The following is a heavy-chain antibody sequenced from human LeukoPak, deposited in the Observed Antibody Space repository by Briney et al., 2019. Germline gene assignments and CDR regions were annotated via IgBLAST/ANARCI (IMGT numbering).Heavy chain of an antibody. Sequence: GGSLRLSCAASGFTFSDYYMSWIRQAPGKGLEWVSYISSSGSTIYYADSVKGRFTISRDNAKNSLYLQMNSLRAEDTAVYSCARVLGLTLWFGELSAYYFDYWGQGTLVTVSS. J-gene: IGHJ4*02. V-gene: IGHV3-11*01. CDR2: ISSSGSTI. CDR3: ARVLGLTLWFGELSAYYFDY. D-gene: IGHD3-10*01. CDR1: GFTFSDYY.